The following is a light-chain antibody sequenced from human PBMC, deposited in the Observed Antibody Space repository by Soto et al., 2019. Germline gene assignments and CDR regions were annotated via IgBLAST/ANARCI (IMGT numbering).Light chain of an antibody. Sequence: EVVLTQSPDTLSLPPGERATLSRRASQSISSYLAWYQQKPGQAPRLLIYDASSRATGIPARFSGSGSGTDFTLNISSLEPEDFAVYYCQQLTDWPPKWTFGQGTKVDIK. J-gene: IGKJ1*01. CDR1: QSISSY. CDR3: QQLTDWPPKWT. CDR2: DAS. V-gene: IGKV3-11*01.